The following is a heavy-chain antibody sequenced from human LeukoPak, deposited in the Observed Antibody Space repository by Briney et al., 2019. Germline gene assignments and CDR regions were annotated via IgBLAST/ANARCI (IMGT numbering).Heavy chain of an antibody. J-gene: IGHJ3*02. CDR3: ARALTGYHDAFDI. Sequence: GGSLRLSCAASGFTFSSYSMNWVRQAPGKGLEWVSSISSSSSYTYYADSVKGRFTISRDNAKNSLYLQMNSLRAEDTAVYYCARALTGYHDAFDIWGQGTMVTVSS. V-gene: IGHV3-21*01. D-gene: IGHD7-27*01. CDR1: GFTFSSYS. CDR2: ISSSSSYT.